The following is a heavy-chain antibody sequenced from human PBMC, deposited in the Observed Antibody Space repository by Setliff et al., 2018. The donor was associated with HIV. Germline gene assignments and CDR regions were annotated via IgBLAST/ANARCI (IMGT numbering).Heavy chain of an antibody. Sequence: SETLSLTCNVSGGSVSRHYWSWIRQPPGKGLEWIGYIYHSGITSYNPSLKSRVTMSMDMSKNLFSINLSSVTAADSAVYYCARIAWKQGAVGSFCDYWGQGGLVTVS. D-gene: IGHD3-10*01. CDR3: ARIAWKQGAVGSFCDY. J-gene: IGHJ4*02. CDR2: IYHSGIT. CDR1: GGSVSRHY. V-gene: IGHV4-59*02.